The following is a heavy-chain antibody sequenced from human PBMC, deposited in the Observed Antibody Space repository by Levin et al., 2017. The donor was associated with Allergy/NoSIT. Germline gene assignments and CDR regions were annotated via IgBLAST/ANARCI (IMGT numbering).Heavy chain of an antibody. CDR2: IIPIFGTA. Sequence: ASVKVSCKASGGTFSTYTISWVRQAPGQGLEWMGGIIPIFGTANYAQKFQGRVTITADESTSTAYMELSSLRSEDTAMYYCARSPITLVRGIIHWGQGTLVTVSS. D-gene: IGHD3-10*01. CDR1: GGTFSTYT. J-gene: IGHJ4*02. CDR3: ARSPITLVRGIIH. V-gene: IGHV1-69*13.